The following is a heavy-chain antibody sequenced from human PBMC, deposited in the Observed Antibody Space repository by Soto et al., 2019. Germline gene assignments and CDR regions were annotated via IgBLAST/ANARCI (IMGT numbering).Heavy chain of an antibody. CDR3: ARPVGVEQQLVHDAFHI. V-gene: IGHV4-34*01. CDR1: GGPISSGGFY. Sequence: SETLSLTCTVSGGPISSGGFYWSWIRQPPGKGLEWIGEINHSGSTNYNPSLKSRVTISVDTSKNQFSLKLSSVTAADTAVYYCARPVGVEQQLVHDAFHIWGQGTMVTVSS. CDR2: INHSGST. J-gene: IGHJ3*02. D-gene: IGHD6-13*01.